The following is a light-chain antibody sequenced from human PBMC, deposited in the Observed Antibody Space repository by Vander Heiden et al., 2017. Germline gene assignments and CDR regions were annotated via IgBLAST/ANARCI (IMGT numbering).Light chain of an antibody. CDR3: QQYGSSPLT. CDR2: GAS. CDR1: QSVSSSY. Sequence: EIVLTQSPGTLSLSPGKRATRSCRASQSVSSSYLAWYQQKPGQAPRLLIYGASSRATGIPDRFSGSGSGTDFTLTISRLEPEDFAVYYCQQYGSSPLTFGGGTKVEIK. V-gene: IGKV3-20*01. J-gene: IGKJ4*01.